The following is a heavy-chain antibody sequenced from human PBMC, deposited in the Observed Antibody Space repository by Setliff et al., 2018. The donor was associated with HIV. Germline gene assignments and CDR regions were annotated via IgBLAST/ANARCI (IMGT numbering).Heavy chain of an antibody. CDR2: ISSSGSTI. Sequence: GGSLRLSCAASGFIFNSYEMNWVRQAPGKGLEWVSYISSSGSTIYYADSVKGRFTISRDNAKNSLYLQMSSLRVEDTAIYYCASRRYGDSPEYWGQGTQVTVSS. D-gene: IGHD4-17*01. CDR3: ASRRYGDSPEY. J-gene: IGHJ4*02. CDR1: GFIFNSYE. V-gene: IGHV3-48*03.